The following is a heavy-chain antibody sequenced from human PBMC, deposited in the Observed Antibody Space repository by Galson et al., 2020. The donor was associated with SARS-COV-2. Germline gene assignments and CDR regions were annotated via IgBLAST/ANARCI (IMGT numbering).Heavy chain of an antibody. D-gene: IGHD3-22*01. V-gene: IGHV4-30-2*01. CDR1: GDSISSGGYC. Sequence: ETSETLSLTCAVSGDSISSGGYCWSWIRQPPGKGLEWIGYIYPRGNTYYSPSLKSRVIMSIDTSENQFSLRLSSVTAADTAVYYCARVVYDTTGTTRGDWFDPWGQGTLVTVSS. J-gene: IGHJ5*02. CDR2: IYPRGNT. CDR3: ARVVYDTTGTTRGDWFDP.